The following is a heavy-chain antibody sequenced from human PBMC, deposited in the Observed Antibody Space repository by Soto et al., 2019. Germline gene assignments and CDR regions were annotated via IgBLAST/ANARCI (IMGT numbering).Heavy chain of an antibody. CDR3: AHRALYSGSYWDGGYFDS. J-gene: IGHJ4*03. Sequence: QITLRESGPTRVRPTQPLTLTCSFSGFSLSSSGVGVGWIRQPPGRAPEWLVIIYWDDDKRYSPSLKTRPTIPKDTSKNQVVLTMPNMDPADTGTYYFAHRALYSGSYWDGGYFDSWGQGTPVTVSS. D-gene: IGHD1-26*01. V-gene: IGHV2-5*02. CDR1: GFSLSSSGVG. CDR2: IYWDDDK.